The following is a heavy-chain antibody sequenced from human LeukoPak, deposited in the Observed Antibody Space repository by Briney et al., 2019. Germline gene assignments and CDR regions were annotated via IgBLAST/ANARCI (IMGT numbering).Heavy chain of an antibody. D-gene: IGHD4-17*01. CDR2: IKQDGSDI. CDR1: GFTFFTYS. CDR3: TRDALYGDPSYYYM. J-gene: IGHJ6*04. V-gene: IGHV3-7*01. Sequence: GGSLRLSCAASGFTFFTYSMHWVRQAPGKGLEWVANIKQDGSDIYYLDSVRGRFTISRDNAMNSLYLQMNSLRAEDTAVYYCTRDALYGDPSYYYMWGKGTTVIVSS.